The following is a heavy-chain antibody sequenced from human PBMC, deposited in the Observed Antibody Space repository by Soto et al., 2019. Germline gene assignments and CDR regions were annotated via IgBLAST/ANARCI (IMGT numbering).Heavy chain of an antibody. CDR2: IFYTGST. V-gene: IGHV4-59*08. Sequence: QVQLQESGPGLVKPSETLSLTCTVSGGSISSYYWSWIRQPPGKGLEYIGYIFYTGSTNYNPSLKSRVTISVDTSKNRFSLKLSSVTAADTAVYYCARAPRSGAFDYWGQGTLVTVSS. CDR3: ARAPRSGAFDY. D-gene: IGHD3-10*01. CDR1: GGSISSYY. J-gene: IGHJ4*02.